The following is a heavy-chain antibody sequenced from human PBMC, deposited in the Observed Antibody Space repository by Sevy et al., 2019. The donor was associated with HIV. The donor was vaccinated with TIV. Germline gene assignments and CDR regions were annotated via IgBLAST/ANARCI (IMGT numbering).Heavy chain of an antibody. CDR2: IYPGDSDT. CDR1: GYTFSNYW. Sequence: GESVKISCKGSGYTFSNYWIGWVRQMPGKGLEWMGVIYPGDSDTRYSPSFQGQVNISADKSSSTAYLQWSSLKTSDTAIYYCARYPIVVVPAAEYYFDYWGQGTLVTVSS. CDR3: ARYPIVVVPAAEYYFDY. V-gene: IGHV5-51*01. D-gene: IGHD2-2*01. J-gene: IGHJ4*02.